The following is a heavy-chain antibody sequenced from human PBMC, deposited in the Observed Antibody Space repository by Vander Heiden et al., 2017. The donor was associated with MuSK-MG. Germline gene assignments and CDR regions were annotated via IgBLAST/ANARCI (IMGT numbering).Heavy chain of an antibody. V-gene: IGHV3-15*01. CDR1: GFTLSNAW. CDR2: IKSKTDGGTT. J-gene: IGHJ4*01. D-gene: IGHD2-21*01. CDR3: TPGLWRDYFDY. Sequence: EVQLVESGGGLVKPGGSLRLSCADSGFTLSNAWMSWVRRAPGKGLEWVGRIKSKTDGGTTDDAAPVKGRFTISRDESKNTLYLKMHSMNNEDTAVYYCTPGLWRDYFDYWGQGNLVTVSS.